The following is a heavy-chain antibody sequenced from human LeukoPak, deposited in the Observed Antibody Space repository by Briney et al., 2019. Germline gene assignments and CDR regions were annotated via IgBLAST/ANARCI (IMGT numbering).Heavy chain of an antibody. CDR1: GFTFSSYS. Sequence: GRSLRLSWPASGFTFSSYSMNWVRQAPGKWLEWVSSISSRSSYMYYADSVKGRFTLSRDNSKNSLYLQMNSLKAEDTTVYYCARDRNYDFWSGTTRDDFDIWGQGTMVTVSS. D-gene: IGHD3-3*01. CDR3: ARDRNYDFWSGTTRDDFDI. J-gene: IGHJ3*02. CDR2: ISSRSSYM. V-gene: IGHV3-21*01.